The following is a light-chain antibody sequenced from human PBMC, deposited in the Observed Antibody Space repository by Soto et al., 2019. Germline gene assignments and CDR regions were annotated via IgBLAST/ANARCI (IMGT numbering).Light chain of an antibody. CDR2: GAS. V-gene: IGKV3-20*01. Sequence: EIVLTQSPGTLSLSPWERATLSCRASQSVSSSNLAWYQQKPGQAPRLLIYGASSRATGIPDRFSGSGSGTDFTLTISRLEPEDFAVYYCQQYVSLPITFGQGTRLEIK. CDR1: QSVSSSN. CDR3: QQYVSLPIT. J-gene: IGKJ5*01.